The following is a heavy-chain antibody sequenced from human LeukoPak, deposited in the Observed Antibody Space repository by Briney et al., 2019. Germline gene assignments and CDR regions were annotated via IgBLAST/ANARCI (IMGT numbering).Heavy chain of an antibody. CDR3: VRGGHKLDIETSRYYYGLDV. CDR1: GITLSDYC. D-gene: IGHD2-2*03. J-gene: IGHJ6*02. V-gene: IGHV3-74*03. Sequence: GGSLRLSCAASGITLSDYCMYWVRQGPGKGLVHVSGIECDGSRKVYADSVKGRFTISRGNAKNTMYLQMNSLRAEDTAVYYCVRGGHKLDIETSRYYYGLDVWGQGTTVTVSS. CDR2: IECDGSRK.